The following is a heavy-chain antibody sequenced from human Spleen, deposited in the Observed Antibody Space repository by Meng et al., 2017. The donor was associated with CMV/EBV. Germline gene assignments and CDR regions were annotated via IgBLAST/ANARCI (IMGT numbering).Heavy chain of an antibody. CDR3: ARCYDFWSGPGWIYYYYGMDV. V-gene: IGHV3-48*04. CDR2: ISSSSSTI. D-gene: IGHD3-3*01. CDR1: GFTFSSYS. J-gene: IGHJ6*02. Sequence: GESLKISCAASGFTFSSYSMNWVRQAPGKGLEWVSYISSSSSTIHYADSLKGRFTIFRDNAKNSLYLQMNSLRAEDTAVYYCARCYDFWSGPGWIYYYYGMDVWGQGTTVTVSS.